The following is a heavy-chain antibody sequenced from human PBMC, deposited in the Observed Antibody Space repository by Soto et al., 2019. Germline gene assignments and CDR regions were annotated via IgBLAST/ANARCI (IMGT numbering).Heavy chain of an antibody. CDR2: ISGSGGST. V-gene: IGHV3-23*01. J-gene: IGHJ4*02. CDR3: AKADFGVVIIQQRYFDY. D-gene: IGHD3-3*01. CDR1: GFTFSSYA. Sequence: GGSLRLSCAASGFTFSSYAMSWARRAPGKGLEWVSVISGSGGSTYYADSVKGRFTISRDNSKNTLYLQMNSLRAEDTAVYYCAKADFGVVIIQQRYFDYWGQGTLVTVSS.